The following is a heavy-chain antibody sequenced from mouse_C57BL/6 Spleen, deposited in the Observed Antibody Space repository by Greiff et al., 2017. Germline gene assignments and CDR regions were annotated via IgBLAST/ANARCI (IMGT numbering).Heavy chain of an antibody. CDR1: GYTFTDYY. J-gene: IGHJ1*03. CDR3: ASPYYYGSSYEDWYFDV. CDR2: INPNNGGT. D-gene: IGHD1-1*01. V-gene: IGHV1-26*01. Sequence: VQLQQSGPELVKPGASVKISCKASGYTFTDYYMNWVKQSHGKSLEWIGDINPNNGGTSYNQKFKGKATLTVDKSSSTAYMELRSLTSDDSAVYYCASPYYYGSSYEDWYFDVWGTGTTVTVSS.